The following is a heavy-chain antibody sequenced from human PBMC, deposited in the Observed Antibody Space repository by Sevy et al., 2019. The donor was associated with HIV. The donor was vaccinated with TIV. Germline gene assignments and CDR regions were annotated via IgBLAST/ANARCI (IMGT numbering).Heavy chain of an antibody. Sequence: SETLSLTCTVSGGSISSSSYYWGWIRQPPGKGLEWIGSIYYSGSTYYNPSLKSRVTISVDTSKNQFSLELSGVTAADTAVYYCARHPTNTLLWFGELLGHFDYWGQGTLVTVSS. CDR2: IYYSGST. V-gene: IGHV4-39*01. D-gene: IGHD3-10*01. CDR3: ARHPTNTLLWFGELLGHFDY. CDR1: GGSISSSSYY. J-gene: IGHJ4*02.